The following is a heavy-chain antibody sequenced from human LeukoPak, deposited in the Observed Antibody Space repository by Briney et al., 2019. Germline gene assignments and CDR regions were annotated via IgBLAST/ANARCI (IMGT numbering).Heavy chain of an antibody. Sequence: GGSLRLSCAASGFTFSSYAMSWVRQIPGKGLEWVGRIESKTDGGTTDYAAPVKGRFTISRDDSTNTLYLQMNSLKSEDTAVYYCTTYGSGRKFDYWGQGILVAVSS. J-gene: IGHJ4*02. V-gene: IGHV3-15*04. CDR1: GFTFSSYA. CDR2: IESKTDGGTT. D-gene: IGHD3-10*01. CDR3: TTYGSGRKFDY.